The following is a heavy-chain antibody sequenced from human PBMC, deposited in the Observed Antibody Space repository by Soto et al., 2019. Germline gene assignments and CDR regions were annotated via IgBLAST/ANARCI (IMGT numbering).Heavy chain of an antibody. V-gene: IGHV4-30-4*08. CDR2: IYHNGIT. D-gene: IGHD3-22*01. CDR3: ARESSGRSGFLHGLDA. J-gene: IGHJ6*02. Sequence: SETLSLTCTVSGASITSGDYYWSWIRQPPGKGLEWIGYIYHNGITYYNPSLQSRVTISVDTSKDQFSLKLSSVSATDTAVYYCARESSGRSGFLHGLDAWGQGTTVTVSS. CDR1: GASITSGDYY.